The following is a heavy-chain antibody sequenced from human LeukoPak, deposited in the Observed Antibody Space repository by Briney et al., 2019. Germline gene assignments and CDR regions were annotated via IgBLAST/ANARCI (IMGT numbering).Heavy chain of an antibody. D-gene: IGHD1-26*01. Sequence: SSETLSLTCTVSGGSISSSSYYWGWIRQPPGKGLEWIGEINHSGSTNYNPSLKSRVTISVDTSKNQFSLKLSSVTAADTAVYYCARHTRDEWELLPGFDYWGQGTLVTVSS. CDR3: ARHTRDEWELLPGFDY. CDR2: INHSGST. CDR1: GGSISSSSYY. V-gene: IGHV4-39*01. J-gene: IGHJ4*02.